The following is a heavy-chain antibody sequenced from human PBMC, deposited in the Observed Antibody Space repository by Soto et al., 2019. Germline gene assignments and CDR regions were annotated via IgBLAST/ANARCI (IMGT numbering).Heavy chain of an antibody. J-gene: IGHJ4*02. D-gene: IGHD3-10*01. Sequence: QLLESGGCLVQPGGSLRLSCAASGFTFSSYSMNWVRQAPGKGLQWVATVGGGGDNIFYADSVKGRCTISRDDSQNTVFLQMNSLRPEDTAVDCCAKRDAGSGRAPPLINYWGQGTLVTVSS. CDR3: AKRDAGSGRAPPLINY. CDR2: VGGGGDNI. CDR1: GFTFSSYS. V-gene: IGHV3-23*01.